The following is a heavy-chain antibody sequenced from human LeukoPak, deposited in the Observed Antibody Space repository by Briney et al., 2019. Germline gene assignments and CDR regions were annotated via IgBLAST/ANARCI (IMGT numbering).Heavy chain of an antibody. J-gene: IGHJ6*03. CDR1: GYTLTAYY. V-gene: IGHV1-2*02. CDR3: ASSDGYNKAGYYYYMDV. D-gene: IGHD5-24*01. CDR2: LNHNTGGT. Sequence: ASVKVSCKASGYTLTAYYMHWVRQAPGQGLEWMGWLNHNTGGTNYAQKFQGRVTMTWDTSISTAYMELRGLRSDDTAVFYCASSDGYNKAGYYYYMDVWGKGATVTVSS.